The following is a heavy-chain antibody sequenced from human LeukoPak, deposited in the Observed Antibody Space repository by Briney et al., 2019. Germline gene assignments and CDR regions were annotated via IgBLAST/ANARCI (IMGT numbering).Heavy chain of an antibody. V-gene: IGHV4-59*01. CDR3: ARDGAVGTTMFDY. CDR2: VHYTGTT. CDR1: GGSITSYY. D-gene: IGHD1-26*01. J-gene: IGHJ4*02. Sequence: SETLSLTCTVSGGSITSYYWSWIRQPPGKGLEWIAYVHYTGTTNYNPSLKSRVTISADTSKNQFSLKLTSVTAADTAVYYCARDGAVGTTMFDYWGQGTLVTVSS.